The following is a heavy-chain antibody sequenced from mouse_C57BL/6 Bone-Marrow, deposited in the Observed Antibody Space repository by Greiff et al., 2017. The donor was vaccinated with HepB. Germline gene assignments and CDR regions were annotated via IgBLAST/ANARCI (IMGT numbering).Heavy chain of an antibody. J-gene: IGHJ3*01. CDR1: GYTFTDYY. D-gene: IGHD1-1*01. CDR3: ARRPYGSSYAWFAY. CDR2: INPYNGGT. Sequence: SGPVLVKPGASVKMSCKASGYTFTDYYMNWVKQSHGKSLEWIGVINPYNGGTSYNQKFKGKATLTVDKSTSTAYMELNSLTSEDSAVYYCARRPYGSSYAWFAYWGQGTLVTVSA. V-gene: IGHV1-19*01.